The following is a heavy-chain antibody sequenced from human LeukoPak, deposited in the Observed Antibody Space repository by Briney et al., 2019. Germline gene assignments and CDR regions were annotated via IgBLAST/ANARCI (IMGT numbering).Heavy chain of an antibody. CDR3: LTSTRSHRFDY. Sequence: GSLRLSCAASVFTFISYSMNWVRQAPGKGLEWVSAISSSSSYIYYADSVKGRSTISRDNAKNSLYLQMNSLRAEDKAVYYCLTSTRSHRFDYWGQGTLVTVSS. D-gene: IGHD2-15*01. CDR1: VFTFISYS. CDR2: ISSSSSYI. V-gene: IGHV3-21*01. J-gene: IGHJ4*02.